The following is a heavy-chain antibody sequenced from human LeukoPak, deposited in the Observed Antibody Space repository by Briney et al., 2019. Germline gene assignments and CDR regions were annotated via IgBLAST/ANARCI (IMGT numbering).Heavy chain of an antibody. CDR3: ARELSRGVVITHYYMDV. Sequence: LSLTCTVSGGSISSYYWSWIRQAPGKGLEWVSYISSSGSTIYYADSVKGRFTISRDNAKNSLYLQMNSLRAEDTAVYYCARELSRGVVITHYYMDVWGKGTTVTVSS. V-gene: IGHV3-11*04. CDR2: ISSSGSTI. J-gene: IGHJ6*03. D-gene: IGHD3-3*01. CDR1: GGSISSYY.